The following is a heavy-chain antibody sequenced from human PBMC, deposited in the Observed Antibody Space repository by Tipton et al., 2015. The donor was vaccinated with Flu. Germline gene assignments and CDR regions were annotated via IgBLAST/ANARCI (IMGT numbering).Heavy chain of an antibody. CDR3: ARDEGQTCGSTFDY. D-gene: IGHD6-13*01. CDR1: GGSFSGYN. CDR2: ITHSGDT. Sequence: TLSLTCAVFGGSFSGYNWNWIRQAPGKGLEWVGEITHSGDTNYNPSLKSRVIISVDMSKNHFSLKLGSVTAADTAVYYCARDEGQTCGSTFDYWGQGTLVSVSS. J-gene: IGHJ4*02. V-gene: IGHV4-34*01.